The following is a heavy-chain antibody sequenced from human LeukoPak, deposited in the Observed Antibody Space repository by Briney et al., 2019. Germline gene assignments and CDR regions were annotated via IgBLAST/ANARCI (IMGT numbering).Heavy chain of an antibody. CDR2: IGSKNVHT. CDR3: ESEAYCSSGRCSVQRFAF. CDR1: GYTFTAYY. D-gene: IGHD2-15*01. Sequence: GGSVSVSCKASGYTFTAYYMNRGPQAPGQGLGWMGWIGSKNVHTKSAQKFQRRLTITRESSIRRAYMELSSLTADDTAVYDCESEAYCSSGRCSVQRFAFWGQGTPVTVSS. J-gene: IGHJ4*02. V-gene: IGHV1-2*02.